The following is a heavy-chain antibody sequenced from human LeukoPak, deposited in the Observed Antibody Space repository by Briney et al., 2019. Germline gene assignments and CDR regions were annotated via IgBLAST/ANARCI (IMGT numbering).Heavy chain of an antibody. D-gene: IGHD2-15*01. J-gene: IGHJ3*02. CDR1: GYTFTSYG. CDR3: ARQGHDCQLGYCSGGSGRAFDI. CDR2: MNPTSGNT. V-gene: IGHV1-8*02. Sequence: GASVKVSCKASGYTFTSYGINWVRQATGQGLEWMGWMNPTSGNTGYARKFQGRVTMTRNTSISTAYMELSSLRSEDTAVYYCARQGHDCQLGYCSGGSGRAFDIWGQGTMVTVSS.